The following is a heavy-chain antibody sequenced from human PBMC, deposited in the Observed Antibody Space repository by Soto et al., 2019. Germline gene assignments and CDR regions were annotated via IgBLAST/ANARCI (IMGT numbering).Heavy chain of an antibody. V-gene: IGHV1-18*01. CDR3: AIYRYTLPYCANNNYLYP. J-gene: IGHJ5*02. D-gene: IGHD3-16*02. CDR1: RYTFTNYG. CDR2: INGYNSDI. Sequence: AQLKVSCKAPRYTFTNYGLRWLRQATGQGLEWMGWINGYNSDITYAQKIQGRDNKTTNTSTSTAYMEMRSLTSDDTAGYYSAIYRYTLPYCANNNYLYPLCRETLVTVSS.